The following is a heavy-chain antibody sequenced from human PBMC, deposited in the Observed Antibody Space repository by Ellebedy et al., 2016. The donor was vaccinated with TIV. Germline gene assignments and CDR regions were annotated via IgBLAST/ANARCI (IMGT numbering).Heavy chain of an antibody. CDR1: GYTFTDYY. CDR3: ARDGAVTTVFDY. D-gene: IGHD4-17*01. J-gene: IGHJ4*02. Sequence: AASVKVSCKASGYTFTDYYIHWVRQAPGQGLEWMGWINPNSGGTNYAQKFQGWVTMTRDTSISTAYMELNRLRSDETALYYWARDGAVTTVFDYWGQGTLVTVSS. V-gene: IGHV1-2*04. CDR2: INPNSGGT.